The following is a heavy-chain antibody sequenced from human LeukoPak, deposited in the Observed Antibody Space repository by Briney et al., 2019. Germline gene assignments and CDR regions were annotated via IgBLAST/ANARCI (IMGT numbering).Heavy chain of an antibody. Sequence: RASVKVSCKASGYTFTSYSMHWVRQAPGQELEWMGIINPSGSSTNYAQKFQGRVTITRDKSTSTVYMELSSLRSEDTAVYYCARDGKEYYFDYWGQGTLVTVSS. D-gene: IGHD1-26*01. J-gene: IGHJ4*02. CDR3: ARDGKEYYFDY. CDR2: INPSGSST. CDR1: GYTFTSYS. V-gene: IGHV1-46*01.